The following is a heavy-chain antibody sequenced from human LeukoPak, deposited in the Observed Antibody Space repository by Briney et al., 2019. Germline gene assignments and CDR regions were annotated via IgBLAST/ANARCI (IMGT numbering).Heavy chain of an antibody. J-gene: IGHJ4*02. Sequence: SETLSLTCAVSGYSISSGYYWGWIRQPPEKGLEWIGSIYHSGSSYYNPSLKSRVTISVDTSKNQFSLKLSSVTAADTAVYYCARLHGYSYGYIDYWGQGTQVTVSS. CDR1: GYSISSGYY. V-gene: IGHV4-38-2*01. CDR3: ARLHGYSYGYIDY. D-gene: IGHD5-18*01. CDR2: IYHSGSS.